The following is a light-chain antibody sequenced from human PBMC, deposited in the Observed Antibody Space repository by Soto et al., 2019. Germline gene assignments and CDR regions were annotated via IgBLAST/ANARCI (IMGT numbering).Light chain of an antibody. CDR3: HQIYNSPRFT. J-gene: IGKJ3*01. Sequence: DIQMTQSPSSLSASVGDRVTITCRASRNIRTYVNWYQLKPGKAPKHLIYAASALHPGVPSRFSGSGSGTHFPLSSGRLQHEDFATYYCHQIYNSPRFTFDPATKV. CDR2: AAS. V-gene: IGKV1-39*01. CDR1: RNIRTY.